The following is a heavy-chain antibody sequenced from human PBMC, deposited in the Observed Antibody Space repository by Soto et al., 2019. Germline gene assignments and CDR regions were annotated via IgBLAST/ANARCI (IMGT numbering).Heavy chain of an antibody. J-gene: IGHJ6*02. CDR2: ISSNGGST. CDR1: GFTFSSYA. V-gene: IGHV3-64*01. CDR3: ARGGSRWYGCMDV. D-gene: IGHD6-13*01. Sequence: EVQLVESGGGLVQPGGSLRLSCAASGFTFSSYAMHWVRQAPGKGLEYVSAISSNGGSTYYANSVKGRFTISRDNSKNTLYVQMGSVRAEDMAVYYCARGGSRWYGCMDVWGQGTTVSVSS.